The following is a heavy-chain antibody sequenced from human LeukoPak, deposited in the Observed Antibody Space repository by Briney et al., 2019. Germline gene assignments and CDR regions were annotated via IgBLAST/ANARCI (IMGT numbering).Heavy chain of an antibody. CDR2: ISSSGSTI. CDR3: ARVMYYDFWSGPEATQDAFDI. V-gene: IGHV3-48*04. D-gene: IGHD3-3*01. CDR1: GFTFSSYS. Sequence: GGSLRLSCAASGFTFSSYSMNWVRQAPGKGLEWVSYISSSGSTIYYADSVKGRFTISRDNAKNSLYLQMNSLRAEDTAVYYCARVMYYDFWSGPEATQDAFDIWGQGTMVTVSS. J-gene: IGHJ3*02.